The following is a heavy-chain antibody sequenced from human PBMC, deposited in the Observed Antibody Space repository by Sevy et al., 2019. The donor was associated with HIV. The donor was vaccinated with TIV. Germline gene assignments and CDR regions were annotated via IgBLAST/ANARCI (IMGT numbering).Heavy chain of an antibody. V-gene: IGHV1-2*02. Sequence: ASVKVSCKASGYTFTGYYMHWMRQAPGQGLEWMGWINPDSGGQTYAPTFQGRVTLTRDTSISTAYMDLSRLKSDDTAVYYCVRDDRDGYFEYWGQGTLVTVSS. CDR2: INPDSGGQ. CDR1: GYTFTGYY. CDR3: VRDDRDGYFEY. J-gene: IGHJ4*02.